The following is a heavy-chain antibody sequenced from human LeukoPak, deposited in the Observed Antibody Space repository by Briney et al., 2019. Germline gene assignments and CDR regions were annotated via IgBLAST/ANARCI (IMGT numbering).Heavy chain of an antibody. J-gene: IGHJ4*02. Sequence: ASVKVSCKVSGYTLTELSMHWVRQAPGKGLEWMGGFDPEDGETIYAQKFQGRVTMTEDTSTDTAYMELSSLRSEDTAVYYCAIDYYDSSGYYVFDYWGQGTLVTVSS. CDR2: FDPEDGET. CDR1: GYTLTELS. V-gene: IGHV1-24*01. D-gene: IGHD3-22*01. CDR3: AIDYYDSSGYYVFDY.